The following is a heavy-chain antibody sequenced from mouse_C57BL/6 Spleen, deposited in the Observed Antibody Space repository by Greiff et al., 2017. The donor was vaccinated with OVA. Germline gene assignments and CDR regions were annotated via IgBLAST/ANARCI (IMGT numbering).Heavy chain of an antibody. CDR2: INPNNGGT. Sequence: VQLQQSGPELVKPGASVKISCKASGYTFTDYYMNWVKQSHGKSLEWIGDINPNNGGTSYNQKFKGKATLTVDKSSSTAYMELRSLTSEDSAVYYCASPRPDYFDYWGQGTTLTVSS. CDR3: ASPRPDYFDY. CDR1: GYTFTDYY. J-gene: IGHJ2*01. V-gene: IGHV1-26*01.